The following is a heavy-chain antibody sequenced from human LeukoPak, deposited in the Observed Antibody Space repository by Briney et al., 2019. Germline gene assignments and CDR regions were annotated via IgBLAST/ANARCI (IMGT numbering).Heavy chain of an antibody. V-gene: IGHV4-39*07. CDR1: GGSISSSYYY. D-gene: IGHD3-22*01. CDR3: ARVCRSPVKYDSSGYNDY. CDR2: IYSSGST. Sequence: SETLSLTCTVSGGSISSSYYYWGWIRQPPGKGLEWIGSIYSSGSTYYNPSLKSRVTISVDTSKNQFSLKLSSVTAADTAVYYCARVCRSPVKYDSSGYNDYWGQGTLVTVSS. J-gene: IGHJ4*02.